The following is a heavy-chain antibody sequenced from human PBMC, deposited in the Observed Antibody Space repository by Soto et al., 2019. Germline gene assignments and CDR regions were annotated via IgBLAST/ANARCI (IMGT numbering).Heavy chain of an antibody. V-gene: IGHV1-18*01. CDR1: GYTFTSYG. Sequence: QVQLVQSGAEVKKPGASVKVSCKASGYTFTSYGITWGRQAPGQGVGWMGWISAYNVNTNYAQKLQGRVTMTTDTSTRTAYMELTSLRSDDTAVYSCSSAPRSSWYAPWGQGTLVTVSS. CDR3: SSAPRSSWYAP. CDR2: ISAYNVNT. J-gene: IGHJ5*02. D-gene: IGHD6-13*01.